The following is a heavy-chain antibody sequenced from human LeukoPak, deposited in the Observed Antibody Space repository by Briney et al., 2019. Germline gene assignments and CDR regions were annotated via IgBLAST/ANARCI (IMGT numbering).Heavy chain of an antibody. CDR2: IYYSGST. J-gene: IGHJ4*02. CDR1: GGSISSGGYC. D-gene: IGHD3-10*01. V-gene: IGHV4-31*03. Sequence: PSQTLSLTCTVSGGSISSGGYCWSWIRQHPGKGLEWIGYIYYSGSTYYNPSLKSRVTISVDTSKNQFSLKLSSVTAADTAVYYCAREIRSGSYYVFSAIDYWGQGTLVTVSS. CDR3: AREIRSGSYYVFSAIDY.